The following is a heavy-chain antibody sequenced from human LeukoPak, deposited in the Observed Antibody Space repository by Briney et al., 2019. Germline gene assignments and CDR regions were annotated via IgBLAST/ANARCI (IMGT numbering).Heavy chain of an antibody. CDR1: GFTLSSYE. CDR3: ARVGSGSSYRPFDY. D-gene: IGHD3-10*01. CDR2: ISSSGSTI. Sequence: GGSLRLSCAASGFTLSSYEMNWVRQAPGKGLEWVSYISSSGSTIYYADSVKGRFTISRDNAKNSLYLQMNSLRAEDTAVYYCARVGSGSSYRPFDYWGQGTLVTVSS. V-gene: IGHV3-48*03. J-gene: IGHJ4*02.